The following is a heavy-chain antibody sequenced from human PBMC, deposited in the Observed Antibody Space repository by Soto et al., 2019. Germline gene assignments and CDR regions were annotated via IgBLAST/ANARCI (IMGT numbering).Heavy chain of an antibody. CDR1: GFTFSSYG. J-gene: IGHJ6*02. Sequence: GGSLRLSCAASGFTFSSYGMHWVRQAPGKGLEWVAVISYEGSNKYYADSVKGRFTISRDNSKNTLYLQMNSLRAEDTAVYYCAKESTSGSYYYYYGMDVWGQGTTVTVSS. D-gene: IGHD1-26*01. CDR3: AKESTSGSYYYYYGMDV. V-gene: IGHV3-30*18. CDR2: ISYEGSNK.